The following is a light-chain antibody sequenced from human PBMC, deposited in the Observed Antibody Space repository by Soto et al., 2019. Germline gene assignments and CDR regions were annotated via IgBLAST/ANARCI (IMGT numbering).Light chain of an antibody. Sequence: EIVVTHSPATLSLSPGQRATLSCRASHSVSSKLAWYQQRPGQAPRLLIYSASTRATGIPARFSGSGSGTEFTLTISSLQSEDFAVYYCHQYNHWFTWTFGQGTKVDIK. CDR3: HQYNHWFTWT. CDR2: SAS. V-gene: IGKV3-15*01. CDR1: HSVSSK. J-gene: IGKJ1*01.